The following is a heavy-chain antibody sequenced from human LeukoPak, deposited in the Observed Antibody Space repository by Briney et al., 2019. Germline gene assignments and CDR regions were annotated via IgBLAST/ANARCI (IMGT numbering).Heavy chain of an antibody. CDR2: ISSSGSFK. D-gene: IGHD6-19*01. Sequence: GGSLRLSCAASGFTFSSYEMNWVRQAPGKGLEWISYISSSGSFKYYADSVKGRFTIARDNAKNSLYLQMNSLRAEDTAVYYCASPYSSGWYRWGQGTLVTVSS. CDR1: GFTFSSYE. J-gene: IGHJ4*02. CDR3: ASPYSSGWYR. V-gene: IGHV3-48*03.